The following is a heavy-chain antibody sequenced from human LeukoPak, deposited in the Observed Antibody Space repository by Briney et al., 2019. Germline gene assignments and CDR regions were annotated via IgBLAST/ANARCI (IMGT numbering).Heavy chain of an antibody. CDR3: AREYSSSSRWFDP. CDR1: GGSISSYY. D-gene: IGHD6-6*01. V-gene: IGHV4-59*01. Sequence: SETLSLTCTVSGGSISSYYWSWIRQPPGKGLEWIGYIYYSGSTNYNPSLKSRVTISVDTSKNQFSLKLSPVTAADTAVYYCAREYSSSSRWFDPWGQGTLVTVSS. CDR2: IYYSGST. J-gene: IGHJ5*02.